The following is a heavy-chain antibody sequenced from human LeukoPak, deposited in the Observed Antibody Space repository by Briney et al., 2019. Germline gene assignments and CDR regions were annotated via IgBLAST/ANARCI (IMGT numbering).Heavy chain of an antibody. J-gene: IGHJ6*03. CDR3: RVVVPAAIGENMDV. D-gene: IGHD2-2*02. CDR2: ISYDGSNK. V-gene: IGHV3-30-3*01. CDR1: GFTFSSYA. Sequence: PGRSLRLSCAASGFTFSSYAMHWVRQAPGKGLEWVAVISYDGSNKYYADSVKGRFTISRDNSKNTLYLQMNSLRAEDTAVYYGRVVVPAAIGENMDVWGKGTTVTVSS.